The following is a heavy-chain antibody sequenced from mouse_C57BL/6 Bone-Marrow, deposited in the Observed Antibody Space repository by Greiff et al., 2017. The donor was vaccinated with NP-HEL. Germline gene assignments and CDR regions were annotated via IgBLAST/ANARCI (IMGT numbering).Heavy chain of an antibody. V-gene: IGHV14-4*01. CDR1: GFNIKDDY. CDR2: IDPENGDT. CDR3: TTSPYDYGGHWYFDV. D-gene: IGHD2-4*01. Sequence: EVQLQQSGAELVRPGASVKLSCTASGFNIKDDYTHWVKQRPEQGLEWIGWIDPENGDTEYASKFQGKATITADTSSNTAYLQLSSLTSEDTAVYYCTTSPYDYGGHWYFDVWGTGTTVTVSS. J-gene: IGHJ1*03.